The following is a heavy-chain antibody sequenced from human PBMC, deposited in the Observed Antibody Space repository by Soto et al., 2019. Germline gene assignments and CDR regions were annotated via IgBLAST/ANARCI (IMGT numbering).Heavy chain of an antibody. CDR1: GGSFSGYY. CDR2: INHSGST. Sequence: SETLSLTCAVYGGSFSGYYWSWIRQPPGKGLEWIGEINHSGSTNYNPSLKSRVTISVDTSKNQFSLKLSSVTAADTAVYYCGRGQGVAAPPIPFDYWGQGTLVTVSS. V-gene: IGHV4-34*01. CDR3: GRGQGVAAPPIPFDY. D-gene: IGHD6-6*01. J-gene: IGHJ4*02.